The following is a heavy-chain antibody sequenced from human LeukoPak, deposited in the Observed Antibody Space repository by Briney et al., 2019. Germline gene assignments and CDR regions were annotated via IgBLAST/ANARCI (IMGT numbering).Heavy chain of an antibody. CDR1: GFTVSSNY. V-gene: IGHV3-53*01. Sequence: PGGALRLSCAASGFTVSSNYMSWVRQAPGKGLEWVSVIYSGDSTYYADSVRGRFTISRDNSKNTLYLQVNSLRAEDTAVYYCARGQVLGNWGQGTLVTVSS. D-gene: IGHD2/OR15-2a*01. CDR2: IYSGDST. CDR3: ARGQVLGN. J-gene: IGHJ4*02.